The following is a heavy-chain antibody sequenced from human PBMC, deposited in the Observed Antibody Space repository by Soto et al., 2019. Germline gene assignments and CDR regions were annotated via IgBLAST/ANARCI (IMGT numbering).Heavy chain of an antibody. V-gene: IGHV3-74*01. CDR3: ARDGGGFDYGDTRRDYYYYMDV. CDR1: GFTFSSYW. J-gene: IGHJ6*03. Sequence: GESLKISCAASGFTFSSYWMHWVRQAPGKGLVWVSRINSDGSSTSYADSVKGRFTISRDNAKNTLYLQMNSLRAEDTAVYYCARDGGGFDYGDTRRDYYYYMDVWGKGTTVTVSS. CDR2: INSDGSST. D-gene: IGHD4-17*01.